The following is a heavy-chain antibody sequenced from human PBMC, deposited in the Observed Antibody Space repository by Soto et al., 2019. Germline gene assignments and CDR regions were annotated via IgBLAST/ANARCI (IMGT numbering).Heavy chain of an antibody. CDR3: ARDISYGSGTAYGY. V-gene: IGHV1-18*01. J-gene: IGHJ4*02. CDR1: GYNFISHG. CDR2: ISNQNGGT. D-gene: IGHD3-10*01. Sequence: QVQLVQSGAEVKKPGASVKVFCKASGYNFISHGISWVREAPGKGLEWMGWISNQNGGTNYAQKVQDRATMTTDTSTSTAYMELRSLTSDDTAVYYCARDISYGSGTAYGYWGQGTLVTVSS.